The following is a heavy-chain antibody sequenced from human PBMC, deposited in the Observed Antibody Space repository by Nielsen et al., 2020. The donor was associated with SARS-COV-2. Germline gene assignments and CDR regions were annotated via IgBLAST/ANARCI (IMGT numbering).Heavy chain of an antibody. Sequence: GGSLRLSCAASGFTFSSHAMHWVRQAPGKGLEWVAVISYDGSNKYYADSVKGRFTISRDNSKNTVYLQMNSLRAEDTAVYYCARDGYLDSNSHYYGYFLDDWGQGTLVTVSS. D-gene: IGHD3-22*01. V-gene: IGHV3-30-3*01. CDR2: ISYDGSNK. J-gene: IGHJ4*02. CDR1: GFTFSSHA. CDR3: ARDGYLDSNSHYYGYFLDD.